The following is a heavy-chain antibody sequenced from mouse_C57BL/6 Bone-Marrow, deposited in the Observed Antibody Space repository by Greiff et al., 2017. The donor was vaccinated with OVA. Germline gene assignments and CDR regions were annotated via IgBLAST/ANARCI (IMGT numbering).Heavy chain of an antibody. J-gene: IGHJ1*03. V-gene: IGHV1-58*01. CDR1: GYTFTSYG. CDR3: ATSTVAHYWYFDV. CDR2: IYIGNGYT. Sequence: VQLKQSGAELVRPGSSVKMSCKTSGYTFTSYGINWVKQRPGQGLEWIGYIYIGNGYTEYNEKFKGKATLTSVTSSSTDYMQLSSLTSEDSAIYFCATSTVAHYWYFDVWGTGTTVTVSS. D-gene: IGHD1-1*01.